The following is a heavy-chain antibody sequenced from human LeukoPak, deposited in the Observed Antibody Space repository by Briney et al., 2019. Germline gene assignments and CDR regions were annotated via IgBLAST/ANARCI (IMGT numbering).Heavy chain of an antibody. J-gene: IGHJ5*02. Sequence: GGSLRLSCAASGFTFSSYAMSWVRQAPGEGLEWVSAISGSGGSTYYADSVKGRFTISRDNSKNTLYLQMNSLRAEDMAVYYCATNRRVVVVAADWFDPWGQGTLVTVSS. CDR1: GFTFSSYA. D-gene: IGHD2-15*01. CDR2: ISGSGGST. V-gene: IGHV3-23*01. CDR3: ATNRRVVVVAADWFDP.